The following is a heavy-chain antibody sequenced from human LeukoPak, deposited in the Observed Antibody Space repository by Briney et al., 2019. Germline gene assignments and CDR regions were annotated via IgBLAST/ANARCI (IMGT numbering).Heavy chain of an antibody. J-gene: IGHJ4*02. CDR3: AKSLYDSSGYCAPDY. V-gene: IGHV3-23*01. D-gene: IGHD3-22*01. CDR2: ISGSGGST. Sequence: GGSLRLSCAASGFTFSSYAMSWVRQAPGQGLEWVSVISGSGGSTYYADSVTGRFTISRDNSKNTLYLQMNTLRAEDTAVYYCAKSLYDSSGYCAPDYWGQGTLVTVSS. CDR1: GFTFSSYA.